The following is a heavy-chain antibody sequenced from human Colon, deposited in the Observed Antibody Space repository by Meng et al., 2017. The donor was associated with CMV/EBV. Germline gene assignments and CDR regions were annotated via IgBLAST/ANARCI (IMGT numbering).Heavy chain of an antibody. CDR2: IYHNGDT. D-gene: IGHD3-3*01. J-gene: IGHJ5*02. Sequence: SETLSLTCTVSGASVRSTSHYWSWIRQPPGKGLEWIGYIYHNGDTNYNPSLKSRLSLSLDTSNNQFSLHLNSVTAADTAMYYCSRITIFNNFFDPWGQGT. V-gene: IGHV4-61*01. CDR3: SRITIFNNFFDP. CDR1: GASVRSTSHY.